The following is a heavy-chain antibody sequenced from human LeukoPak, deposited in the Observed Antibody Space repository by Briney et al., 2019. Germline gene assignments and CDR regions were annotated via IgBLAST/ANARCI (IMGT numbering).Heavy chain of an antibody. J-gene: IGHJ4*02. CDR3: ARAPRNSSTMLDY. D-gene: IGHD6-13*01. CDR2: INPNDGST. Sequence: GASVKVSCKASGYTFTNYWIQWVRQAPGQGLEWVALINPNDGSTTYAHKFQGRVTMTRDTSTSTVYMDLSSLTSEDTAVYYCARAPRNSSTMLDYWGQGTWSPSPQ. CDR1: GYTFTNYW. V-gene: IGHV1-46*01.